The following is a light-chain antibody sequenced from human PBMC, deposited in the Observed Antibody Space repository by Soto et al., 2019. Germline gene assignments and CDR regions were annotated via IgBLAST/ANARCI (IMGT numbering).Light chain of an antibody. CDR2: TAS. J-gene: IGKJ4*01. Sequence: AIQMTQSPSSLSASIGDRVTITCRASQAIRSDLGWYQQKPGKAPKVLIYTASTLQTGVPSRFSGSGSGTDFTLTISSLQPEDFATYYCLQENDFPVTFGGGTKVE. CDR3: LQENDFPVT. CDR1: QAIRSD. V-gene: IGKV1-6*01.